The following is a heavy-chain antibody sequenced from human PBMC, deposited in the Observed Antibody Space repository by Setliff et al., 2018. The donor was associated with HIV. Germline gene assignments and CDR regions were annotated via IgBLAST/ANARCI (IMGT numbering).Heavy chain of an antibody. CDR1: GYTFTGYY. CDR3: AAKRRYNYDLKGPLDY. CDR2: INPNSGGT. V-gene: IGHV1-2*02. D-gene: IGHD5-18*01. Sequence: ATVKVSCKASGYTFTGYYMHWVRQAPGQGLEWMGWINPNSGGTTYAQKFQGRVTMTRDTSISTAYMEVSRLRSDDTAVYYCAAKRRYNYDLKGPLDYWAQGTLVTVSS. J-gene: IGHJ4*02.